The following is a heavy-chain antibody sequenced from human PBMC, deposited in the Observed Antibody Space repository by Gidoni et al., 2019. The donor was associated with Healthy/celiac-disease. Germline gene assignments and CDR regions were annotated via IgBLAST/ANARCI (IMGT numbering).Heavy chain of an antibody. V-gene: IGHV1-69*01. CDR2: IIPIFGTA. D-gene: IGHD2-15*01. CDR1: GGTFSSYA. J-gene: IGHJ6*02. Sequence: QVQLVQSGAEVKKPGSSVKVSCKASGGTFSSYAISWVRQAPGQGLEWMGGIIPIFGTANYAQKFQGRVTITADESTSTAYMELSSLRSEDTAVYYCARDRTGVAAAPYYYYGMDVWGQGTTVTVSS. CDR3: ARDRTGVAAAPYYYYGMDV.